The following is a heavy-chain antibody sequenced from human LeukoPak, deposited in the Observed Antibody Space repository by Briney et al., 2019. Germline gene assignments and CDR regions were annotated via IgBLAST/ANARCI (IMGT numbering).Heavy chain of an antibody. V-gene: IGHV4-30-2*01. CDR2: IYHSGST. J-gene: IGHJ4*02. Sequence: SETLSLTCTVSGGSISSGGYYWSWIRQPPGKGLEWIGYIYHSGSTYYNPSLKSRVTISVDRSKNQFSLKLSSVTAADTAVYYCERAKEAGRDRREDYFDYWGQGTLVTVSS. CDR3: ERAKEAGRDRREDYFDY. CDR1: GGSISSGGYY. D-gene: IGHD1-26*01.